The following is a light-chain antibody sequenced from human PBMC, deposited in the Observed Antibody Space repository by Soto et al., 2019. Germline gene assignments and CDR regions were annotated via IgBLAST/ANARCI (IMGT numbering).Light chain of an antibody. CDR2: TNN. J-gene: IGLJ2*01. CDR1: ISNIGGNT. CDR3: AAWDDSLNGVV. V-gene: IGLV1-44*01. Sequence: QSVLTQPPSASGTPGQRVTLSCSGSISNIGGNTVNWYQQLPGTAPKLLMYTNNQRPSGVPDRFSGSKSGTSASLAISGLQSEDEADYYCAAWDDSLNGVVFGGGTKLTVL.